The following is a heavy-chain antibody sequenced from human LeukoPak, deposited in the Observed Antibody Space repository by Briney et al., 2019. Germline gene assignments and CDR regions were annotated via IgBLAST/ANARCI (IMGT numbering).Heavy chain of an antibody. D-gene: IGHD2-21*02. CDR2: ISGSGGST. CDR3: AKRLPVVGDRNRAFDY. V-gene: IGHV3-23*01. J-gene: IGHJ4*02. CDR1: GFTFSSCA. Sequence: GGSLRLSCAASGFTFSSCAMSWVRQAPGKGLEWVSAISGSGGSTYYADSVKGRFTISRDNSKNTLYLQMNSLRAEDTAVYYCAKRLPVVGDRNRAFDYWGQGTLVTVSS.